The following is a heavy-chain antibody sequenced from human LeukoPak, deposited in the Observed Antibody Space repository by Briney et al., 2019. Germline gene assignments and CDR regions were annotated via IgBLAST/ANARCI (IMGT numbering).Heavy chain of an antibody. CDR2: IYTSGST. Sequence: SQTLSLTCTVSGGSISSGSYYWRWIRQPAGKGLEWIGRIYTSGSTNYNPSLKSRVTISVDTSKNQFSLKLSSVTAADTAVYYCARGGWLVEYYYYYMDVWGKGTTVTISS. CDR1: GGSISSGSYY. CDR3: ARGGWLVEYYYYYMDV. J-gene: IGHJ6*03. D-gene: IGHD6-19*01. V-gene: IGHV4-61*02.